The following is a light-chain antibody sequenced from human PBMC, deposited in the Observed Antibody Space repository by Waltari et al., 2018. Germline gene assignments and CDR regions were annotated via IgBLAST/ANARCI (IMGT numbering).Light chain of an antibody. CDR1: QSIGAS. V-gene: IGKV1-39*01. J-gene: IGKJ1*01. CDR2: ASS. CDR3: QQTFSHPPT. Sequence: DIQMTQSPSSLSGSVADRVTITCRASQSIGASLNWYRHRPGMAPELLIYASSYRYNGAPSRFSGSGSGTDFTLTISSLQPEDFATFYCQQTFSHPPTFGQGTKVDIK.